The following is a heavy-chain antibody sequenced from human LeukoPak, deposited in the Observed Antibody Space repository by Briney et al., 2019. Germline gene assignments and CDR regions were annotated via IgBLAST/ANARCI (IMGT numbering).Heavy chain of an antibody. J-gene: IGHJ4*02. CDR1: GFTFSSYS. V-gene: IGHV3-21*01. CDR2: ISSSSSYI. D-gene: IGHD3-3*01. CDR3: ASVEYYDFWSGYSGFDY. Sequence: PGGSLRLSCAASGFTFSSYSMNWVRQAPGKGLEWVSSISSSSSYIYYADSVKGRFTISRDNAKNSLYLQMNSLRAEDMAVYYCASVEYYDFWSGYSGFDYWGQGTLVTVSS.